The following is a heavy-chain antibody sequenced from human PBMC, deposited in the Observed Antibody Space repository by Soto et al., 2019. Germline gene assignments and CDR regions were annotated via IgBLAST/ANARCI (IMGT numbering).Heavy chain of an antibody. CDR2: VFYTGFT. J-gene: IGHJ4*02. CDR3: ATSQKGYNWNYFDH. V-gene: IGHV4-39*01. CDR1: GASISGSYYY. D-gene: IGHD1-20*01. Sequence: SDTVSLTXAVSGASISGSYYYWAWLRQSPGKGPEWIGSVFYTGFTSYNPSLESRVSVSVDTSKSQFSLKLSAVTAADTAVYYCATSQKGYNWNYFDHWGQGALVTVSS.